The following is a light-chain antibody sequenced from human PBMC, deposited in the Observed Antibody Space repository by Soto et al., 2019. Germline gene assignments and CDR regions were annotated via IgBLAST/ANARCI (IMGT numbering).Light chain of an antibody. CDR2: ENN. J-gene: IGLJ1*01. V-gene: IGLV1-40*01. CDR3: QSYDSSLSGYV. CDR1: SSNIGAGYE. Sequence: QSVLTQPPSVSAAPGQRVTISCTGSSSNIGAGYEAHWYQQVPGTAPKLLIYENNNRPSGVPDRFSGSKSGTSASLAITGLQAEDGAEYYCQSYDSSLSGYVFGTGTKVTVL.